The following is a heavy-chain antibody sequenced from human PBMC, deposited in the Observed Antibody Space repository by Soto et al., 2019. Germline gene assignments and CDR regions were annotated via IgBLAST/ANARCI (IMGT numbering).Heavy chain of an antibody. CDR3: ADQSSAGYFDS. CDR1: GGSSSSFY. V-gene: IGHV4-34*01. Sequence: SESLSLTCAVYGGSSSSFYWSWIRQSPGKGLEWIGVVNHSGSPIYNPSLKTRATISLDASRNQFSLTLNSLTAAATAVYYCADQSSAGYFDSWGQGTLVTVSS. D-gene: IGHD6-13*01. J-gene: IGHJ4*02. CDR2: VNHSGSP.